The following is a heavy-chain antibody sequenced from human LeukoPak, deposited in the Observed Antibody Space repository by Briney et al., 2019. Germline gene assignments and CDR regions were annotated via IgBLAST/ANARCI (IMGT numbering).Heavy chain of an antibody. Sequence: GGSLRLSCAASGFTFSSYWMSWVRQAPGKGLEWVASLTGANDYIYHADSVKGRFTISRDNAKNSLFLQMDSLRPEDTAVYYCARLTGISYGKYYFDFWGRGTLVTVSS. J-gene: IGHJ4*02. CDR1: GFTFSSYW. V-gene: IGHV3-21*01. CDR2: LTGANDYI. D-gene: IGHD1-1*01. CDR3: ARLTGISYGKYYFDF.